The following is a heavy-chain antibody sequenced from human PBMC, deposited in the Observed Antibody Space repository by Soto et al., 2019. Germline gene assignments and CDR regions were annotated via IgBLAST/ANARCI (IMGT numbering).Heavy chain of an antibody. CDR2: ISATGDIT. D-gene: IGHD2-15*01. CDR3: AKAKWICNGGSCYLFDY. Sequence: EVQLLESGGGLVQPGGSLRLSCAASGFIFNSYAMSWVRQAPGKGLEWVSSISATGDITRYADSVKGRFTISRDDSKNTLYLQMNSLRAEDTAVYYCAKAKWICNGGSCYLFDYWGQGTLVTVSS. V-gene: IGHV3-23*01. CDR1: GFIFNSYA. J-gene: IGHJ4*02.